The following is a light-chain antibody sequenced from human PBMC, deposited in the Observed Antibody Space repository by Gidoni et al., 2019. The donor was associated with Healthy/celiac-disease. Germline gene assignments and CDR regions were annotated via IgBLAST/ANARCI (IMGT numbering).Light chain of an antibody. Sequence: DIPMTQSPSSLSASVVDRVSITCRASQSISSYLNWYQQQPGKDPKLLIYDASSLQSGVPPKFSGSGSWTDFTITISSLQPADFATYYCQQRYSTPWTFGQGTKVEIK. CDR2: DAS. J-gene: IGKJ1*01. CDR1: QSISSY. V-gene: IGKV1-39*01. CDR3: QQRYSTPWT.